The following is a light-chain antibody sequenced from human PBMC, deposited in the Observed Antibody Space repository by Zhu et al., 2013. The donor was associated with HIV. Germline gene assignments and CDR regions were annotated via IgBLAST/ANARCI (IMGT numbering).Light chain of an antibody. CDR1: SSDVGGSNY. Sequence: QSALTQPASVSGSPGQSITISCTGTSSDVGGSNYVSWYQQHPGRAPKLIIYDVTIRPSGVSTRFSGSKSGNTASLTISGLQPDDEADYHCSSHTTSNTLVFGTGTKVTVL. CDR3: SSHTTSNTLV. V-gene: IGLV2-14*03. J-gene: IGLJ1*01. CDR2: DVT.